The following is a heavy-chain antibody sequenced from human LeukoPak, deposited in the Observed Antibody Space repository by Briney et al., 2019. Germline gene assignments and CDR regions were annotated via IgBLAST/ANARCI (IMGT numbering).Heavy chain of an antibody. CDR2: INDRGDHT. V-gene: IGHV3-23*01. Sequence: PGGSLRLSCAASGFTFSSYAMTWVRQAPGKGLEWVSAINDRGDHTYYTDSVKGRFTTSRDHSKSTLYLQMNSLRAEDTAVYYCAELGITMIGGVWGKGTTVTISS. CDR3: AELGITMIGGV. CDR1: GFTFSSYA. D-gene: IGHD3-10*02. J-gene: IGHJ6*04.